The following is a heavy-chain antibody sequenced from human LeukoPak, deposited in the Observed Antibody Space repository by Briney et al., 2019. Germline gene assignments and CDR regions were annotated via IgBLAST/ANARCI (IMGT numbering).Heavy chain of an antibody. CDR1: GYTFTSYD. J-gene: IGHJ4*02. V-gene: IGHV1-8*03. Sequence: ASVKVSCKASGYTFTSYDINWVRQATGQGLEWMGWMNPNSGNTGYAQKFQGRVTITRNTSISTAYMELSSLRSEDTAVYYCARAASYDFWSGYQLTFDYWGQGTLVTVSS. CDR2: MNPNSGNT. D-gene: IGHD3-3*01. CDR3: ARAASYDFWSGYQLTFDY.